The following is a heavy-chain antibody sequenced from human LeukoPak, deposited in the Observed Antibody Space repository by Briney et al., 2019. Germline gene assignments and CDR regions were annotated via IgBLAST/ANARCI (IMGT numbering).Heavy chain of an antibody. J-gene: IGHJ5*02. D-gene: IGHD3-10*01. CDR3: ALWFGDASGFAP. Sequence: GASEKLSCKASAYTFTSYDIDWMRQPPGPGLGLLGLVNPNSGNTGYAQKPPGRVTMTRNTSISTAYTELTTLRSEDTAVYYCALWFGDASGFAPWGQGTLVTVSS. CDR1: AYTFTSYD. CDR2: VNPNSGNT. V-gene: IGHV1-8*01.